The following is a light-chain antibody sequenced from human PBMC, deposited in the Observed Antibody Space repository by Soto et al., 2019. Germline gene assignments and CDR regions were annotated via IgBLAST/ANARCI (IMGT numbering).Light chain of an antibody. CDR3: QQYDNSPPSWT. CDR1: QSVRNNW. J-gene: IGKJ1*01. V-gene: IGKV3-20*01. Sequence: EIVLTQSPGTLSLSPGERATLFCRASQSVRNNWLAWYQQRPGQAPRLLIYDASTKATGIPDRFSGSGSGTDFTLNIIGREPEDFDVDYCQQYDNSPPSWTFGQGTKVEVK. CDR2: DAS.